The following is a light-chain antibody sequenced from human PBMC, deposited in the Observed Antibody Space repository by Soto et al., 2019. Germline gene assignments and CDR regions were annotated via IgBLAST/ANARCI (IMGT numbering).Light chain of an antibody. CDR1: NIRLKS. V-gene: IGLV3-21*04. J-gene: IGLJ3*02. CDR3: QVWDSISDHVV. Sequence: SYELTQPPSVSVAPGQTAAIACGGNNIRLKSVHWYQQKAGQAPVLVIYYDSGRPSGIPERFAGSNSGNTATLTIYRVEAGDEADYNCQVWDSISDHVVFGGGTKVTVL. CDR2: YDS.